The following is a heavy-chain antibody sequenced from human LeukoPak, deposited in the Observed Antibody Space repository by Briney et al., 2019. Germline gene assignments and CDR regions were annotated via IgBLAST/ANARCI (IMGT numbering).Heavy chain of an antibody. V-gene: IGHV3-23*01. CDR3: AKNRGYSTASLCMDV. D-gene: IGHD6-13*01. J-gene: IGHJ6*03. CDR2: VSGDGGNT. Sequence: GGSLRLSCAASGFSFVGYAMTWVRQAPGKGLEWVSTVSGDGGNTNYAGSVKGRFTISRDSSKNTLTPQMNSLRAEDTAVYYCAKNRGYSTASLCMDVWGKGTTVTVSS. CDR1: GFSFVGYA.